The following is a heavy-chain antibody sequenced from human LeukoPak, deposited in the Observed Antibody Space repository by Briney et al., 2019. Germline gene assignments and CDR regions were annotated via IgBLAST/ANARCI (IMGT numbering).Heavy chain of an antibody. CDR2: IKSKSDGGTT. Sequence: GGSLRLSCAASGFTFSNAWMSWVRQAPGKGLEWVGRIKSKSDGGTTDYAAPVKGRFTISRDDSKNTLYLQMNSLEPEDTAVYYCTTHGLSTILRLQPHYWGQGTLVTVSS. CDR3: TTHGLSTILRLQPHY. J-gene: IGHJ4*02. CDR1: GFTFSNAW. D-gene: IGHD5/OR15-5a*01. V-gene: IGHV3-15*01.